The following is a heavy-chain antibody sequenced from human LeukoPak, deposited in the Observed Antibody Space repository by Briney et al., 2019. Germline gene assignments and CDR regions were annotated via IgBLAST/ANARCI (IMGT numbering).Heavy chain of an antibody. D-gene: IGHD6-13*01. V-gene: IGHV1-18*01. Sequence: GASVKVSCKASGYTFTSYVISWVRQAPGQGLEWMGWISAYNGDTKYAQKHQGRVTMTTDTSTSTAYMELRSLRSDDTAVYYCARSSIAVASFWGQGTLVTVSS. CDR1: GYTFTSYV. CDR3: ARSSIAVASF. J-gene: IGHJ4*02. CDR2: ISAYNGDT.